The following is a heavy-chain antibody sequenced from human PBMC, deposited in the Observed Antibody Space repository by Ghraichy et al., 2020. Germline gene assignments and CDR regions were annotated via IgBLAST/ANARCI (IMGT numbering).Heavy chain of an antibody. Sequence: SETLFLTCTVSGGSISSGGYYWSWIRQHPGKGLEWIGYIYYSGSTYYNPSLKSRVTISVDTSKNQFSLKLSSVTAADTAVYYCARDSIAGSFDYWGQGTLVTVSS. V-gene: IGHV4-31*03. J-gene: IGHJ4*02. CDR1: GGSISSGGYY. D-gene: IGHD6-13*01. CDR2: IYYSGST. CDR3: ARDSIAGSFDY.